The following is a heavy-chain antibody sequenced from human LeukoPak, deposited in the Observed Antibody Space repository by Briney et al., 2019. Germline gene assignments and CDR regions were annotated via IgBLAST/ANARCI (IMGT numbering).Heavy chain of an antibody. CDR2: INPNSGGT. CDR3: ARKYSSSWYSYFDY. V-gene: IGHV1-2*02. J-gene: IGHJ4*02. D-gene: IGHD6-13*01. Sequence: GASVKVSCKASGYTFTSYYMHWGRQAPGQGLEWMGWINPNSGGTNYAQKFQGRVTMTRDTSINTTYMELSRLRSDDTAVYYCARKYSSSWYSYFDYWGQGTLVTVSS. CDR1: GYTFTSYY.